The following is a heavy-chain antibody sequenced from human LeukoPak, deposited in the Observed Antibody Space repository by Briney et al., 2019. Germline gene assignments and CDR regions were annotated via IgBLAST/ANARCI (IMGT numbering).Heavy chain of an antibody. Sequence: ASVKVSCKASRYTFTGYYMHWVRQAPGQGLEWMGWINPNSGGTDYAQKFQGRVTMTRDTSISTAYMELSRLRSDDTAVYYCARGTGEGYTYGRYYFDYWGQGTLVTVSS. CDR1: RYTFTGYY. CDR2: INPNSGGT. V-gene: IGHV1-2*02. J-gene: IGHJ4*02. CDR3: ARGTGEGYTYGRYYFDY. D-gene: IGHD5-18*01.